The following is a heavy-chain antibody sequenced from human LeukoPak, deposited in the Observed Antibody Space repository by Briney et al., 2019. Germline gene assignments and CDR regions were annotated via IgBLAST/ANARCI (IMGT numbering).Heavy chain of an antibody. V-gene: IGHV3-23*01. D-gene: IGHD6-13*01. CDR1: RFIFSSYV. J-gene: IGHJ4*02. CDR2: ISGSGGRT. CDR3: AKGPGIAAAKDY. Sequence: GGSLRLSCAASRFIFSSYVMSGVRQAPGKGLDWVSVISGSGGRTYYADSVKGRFTISRDNSKNTLYLQMDSLRAEDTAVYYCAKGPGIAAAKDYWGQGTLVTVSS.